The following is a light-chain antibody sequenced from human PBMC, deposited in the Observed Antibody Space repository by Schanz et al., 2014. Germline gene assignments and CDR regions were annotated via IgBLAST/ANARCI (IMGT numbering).Light chain of an antibody. CDR3: QHYGSSPYT. Sequence: EIVLTQSPGTLSLSPGERATLSCRASQTVDTIYLAWYQQKPGQAPSLLIYGASSRATGIPDRFSGSGSGTDFTLTISRLEPEDFAVYYCQHYGSSPYTFGQGTKLEIK. CDR1: QTVDTIY. V-gene: IGKV3-20*01. CDR2: GAS. J-gene: IGKJ2*01.